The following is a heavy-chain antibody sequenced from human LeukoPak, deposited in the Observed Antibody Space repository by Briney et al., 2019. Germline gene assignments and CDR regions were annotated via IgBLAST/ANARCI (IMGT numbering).Heavy chain of an antibody. CDR1: GYSFTNYW. CDR3: ARHEGHPDGSGSYYYYYGMDV. D-gene: IGHD3-10*01. CDR2: IYPGDSDT. J-gene: IGHJ6*02. Sequence: GESLKISCKGSGYSFTNYWIGWVRQMPGKGLEWMGIIYPGDSDTRYSPSFQGQVTISADKSISTAYLQWSSLKASDTAMYYCARHEGHPDGSGSYYYYYGMDVWGQGTTVTVSS. V-gene: IGHV5-51*01.